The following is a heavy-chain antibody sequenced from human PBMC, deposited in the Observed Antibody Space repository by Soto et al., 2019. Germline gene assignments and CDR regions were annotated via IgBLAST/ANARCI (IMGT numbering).Heavy chain of an antibody. CDR1: GGSISSYY. Sequence: TSETLSLTCTVSGGSISSYYWSWIRQPPGKGLEWIGYIYYSGSTNYKPSLKSRVTISVDTSKNQFSLKLSSVTAADTAVYYCAMSAASDYYESIGYNAFEIWGPGTMVTVSS. CDR3: AMSAASDYYESIGYNAFEI. J-gene: IGHJ3*02. CDR2: IYYSGST. V-gene: IGHV4-59*01. D-gene: IGHD3-22*01.